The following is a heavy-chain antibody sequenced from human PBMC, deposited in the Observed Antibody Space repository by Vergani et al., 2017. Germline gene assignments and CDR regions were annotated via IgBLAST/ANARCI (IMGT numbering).Heavy chain of an antibody. Sequence: QVQLQQWGAGLLKPSETLSLTCAVYGGSFSAYYWSWIRQPPGKGLEWIGEINHSGSTNYNPSLKSRVTISVDTSKNQFSLRLKSVTATDTGMYYCARPVGPSAIADGYHVWGQGTMVTVS. CDR1: GGSFSAYY. J-gene: IGHJ3*01. D-gene: IGHD3-10*01. CDR3: ARPVGPSAIADGYHV. V-gene: IGHV4-34*01. CDR2: INHSGST.